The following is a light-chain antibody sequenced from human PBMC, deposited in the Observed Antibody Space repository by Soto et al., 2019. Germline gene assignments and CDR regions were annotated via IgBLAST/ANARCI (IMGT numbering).Light chain of an antibody. CDR1: SSDVGGYNY. V-gene: IGLV2-14*01. CDR3: SSYTSRYTLV. J-gene: IGLJ2*01. CDR2: DVS. Sequence: QSALTQPASVSGSPGQSITISCTGTSSDVGGYNYVSWYQQHPGKAPKLMIYDVSNRPSGVSNRFSGSKSGNTASLTISGLQAGDEADYYCSSYTSRYTLVFGGGTKLTVL.